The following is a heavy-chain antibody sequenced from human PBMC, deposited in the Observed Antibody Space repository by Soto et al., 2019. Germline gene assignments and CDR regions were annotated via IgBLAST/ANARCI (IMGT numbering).Heavy chain of an antibody. CDR3: AKSYSSWDAFDI. V-gene: IGHV3-30*18. D-gene: IGHD6-19*01. CDR1: GFTVTNYV. CDR2: ISYDGSNK. J-gene: IGHJ3*02. Sequence: PGGSLRLSCAASGFTVTNYVMHWVRQAPGKGLEWVAVISYDGSNKYYADSVKGRFTISRDNSKYTLYLQVNSLRAEDTAVYYCAKSYSSWDAFDIWGQGTMVTVSS.